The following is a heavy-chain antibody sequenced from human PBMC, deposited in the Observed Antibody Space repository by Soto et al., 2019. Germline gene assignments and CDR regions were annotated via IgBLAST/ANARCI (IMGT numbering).Heavy chain of an antibody. CDR1: GFTFSNAW. Sequence: EVQLVQSGGDLVKPGGSLRLSCAASGFTFSNAWLTWVRQAPGKGLEWVGRIKRYTEGAATDYVAPVKGRFTISRDDSKNTVYLQMNSLNTEDTAVCYCTSENWGRGDFWGQGTLVTVSS. V-gene: IGHV3-15*01. CDR2: IKRYTEGAAT. D-gene: IGHD7-27*01. CDR3: TSENWGRGDF. J-gene: IGHJ4*02.